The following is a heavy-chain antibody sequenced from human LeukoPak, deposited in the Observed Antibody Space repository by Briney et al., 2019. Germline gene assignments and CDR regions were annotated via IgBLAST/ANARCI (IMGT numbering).Heavy chain of an antibody. D-gene: IGHD5-24*01. CDR1: GGSISSHY. V-gene: IGHV4-59*11. CDR2: IYYSGST. Sequence: SETLSLTCAVSGGSISSHYGSWIRQPPGKGLEWIGHIYYSGSTNYNPSLKCRVTISVDTSKNQFSLKLSSVTAADTAVYYCARERWLQFRPLYYYYYMDVWGKGTTVTVSS. CDR3: ARERWLQFRPLYYYYYMDV. J-gene: IGHJ6*03.